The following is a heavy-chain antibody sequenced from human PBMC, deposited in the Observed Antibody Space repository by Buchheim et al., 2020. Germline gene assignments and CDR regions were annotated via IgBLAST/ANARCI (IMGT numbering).Heavy chain of an antibody. J-gene: IGHJ4*02. CDR1: GFTFSSYA. Sequence: EVQLLESGGGLVQPGGSLRLSCAASGFTFSSYAMSWVRQAPGKGLEWVGRIRSKANSYATAYAASVKGRFTISRDDSKNTAYLQMNSLKTEDTAVYYCTRPNTYCGGDCYSGDYWGQGTL. CDR3: TRPNTYCGGDCYSGDY. D-gene: IGHD2-21*02. CDR2: IRSKANSYAT. V-gene: IGHV3-73*01.